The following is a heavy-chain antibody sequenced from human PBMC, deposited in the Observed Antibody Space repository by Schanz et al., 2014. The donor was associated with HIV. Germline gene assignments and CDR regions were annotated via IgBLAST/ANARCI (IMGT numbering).Heavy chain of an antibody. CDR3: ARVANWDYYGMDV. V-gene: IGHV3-NL1*01. CDR1: GFTFSTCG. Sequence: QVQLVESGGGVVQPGRSLRLSCAASGFTFSTCGMHWVRQAPGKGLEGVSGISISGETTYYADSVKGRFTISRDNSKNTLYLQMNSLRAEDTAVYYCARVANWDYYGMDVWGRGTTVIVSS. J-gene: IGHJ6*02. D-gene: IGHD3-16*01. CDR2: ISISGETT.